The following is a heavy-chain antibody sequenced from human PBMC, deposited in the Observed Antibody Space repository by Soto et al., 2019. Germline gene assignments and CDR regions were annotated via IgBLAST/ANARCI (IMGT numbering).Heavy chain of an antibody. CDR2: IYYSGST. Sequence: SETLSLTCTVSGGSISSGDYYWSWIRQPPGKGLEWIGYIYYSGSTYYNPSLKSRVTISVDTSKNQFSLKLSSVTAADTAVYYCARGPLYCSGGSCYGAVEYYFDYWGQGTLVTVSS. J-gene: IGHJ4*02. V-gene: IGHV4-30-4*01. CDR3: ARGPLYCSGGSCYGAVEYYFDY. CDR1: GGSISSGDYY. D-gene: IGHD2-15*01.